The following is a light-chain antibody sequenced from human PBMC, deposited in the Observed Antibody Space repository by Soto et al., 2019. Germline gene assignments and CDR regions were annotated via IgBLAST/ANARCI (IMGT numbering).Light chain of an antibody. CDR2: EVS. Sequence: QAVVTQPASVSGSPGQSITISCTGTSSDVGAYNYVSWYQHHPGKAPKLMIYEVSNRPSGVSNRFSGSKSGNTASLTISGLQAEDEADYFCSSYTSSSSLVFGPGTKLTVL. J-gene: IGLJ1*01. CDR3: SSYTSSSSLV. CDR1: SSDVGAYNY. V-gene: IGLV2-14*01.